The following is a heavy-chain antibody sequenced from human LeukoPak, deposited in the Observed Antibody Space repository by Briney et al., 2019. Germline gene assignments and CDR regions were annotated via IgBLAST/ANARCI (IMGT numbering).Heavy chain of an antibody. CDR3: ARDLPSGWNDY. D-gene: IGHD6-19*01. Sequence: ASVKVSCKASGYTFINYGINWVRQAPGQGLEWMGWINAYLRSTTYAQKLQGRVTMTTDTSTSTAYMELRSLRSDDTAVYYCARDLPSGWNDYWGQGTLVTVSS. CDR1: GYTFINYG. V-gene: IGHV1-18*01. J-gene: IGHJ4*02. CDR2: INAYLRST.